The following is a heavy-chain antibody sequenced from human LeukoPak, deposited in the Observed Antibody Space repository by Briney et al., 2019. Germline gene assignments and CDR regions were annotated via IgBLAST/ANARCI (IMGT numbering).Heavy chain of an antibody. CDR3: ARRLRTRFDADFDY. CDR2: INPNSGGT. CDR1: GYTFTGYY. V-gene: IGHV1-2*02. D-gene: IGHD3-16*01. Sequence: GASVKVSCKASGYTFTGYYMHWVRQAPGQGLEWMGWINPNSGGTNYAQIFQGRVTMTRDTSISTAYIELSRLRSDDTAVYYCARRLRTRFDADFDYWGQGTLVTVSS. J-gene: IGHJ4*02.